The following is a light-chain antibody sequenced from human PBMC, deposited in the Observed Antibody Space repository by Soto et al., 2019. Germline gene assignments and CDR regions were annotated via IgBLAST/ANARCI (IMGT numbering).Light chain of an antibody. Sequence: EIVLTQSPGTLSLSPGERATLSCRASQSVSDNYLAWYQQKPGQAPRLVISGASSRTTGSPDRVSASWSGSDFTLSVSRLEPEDFAVYDCQQYSRAPLTFGQGTKVE. CDR1: QSVSDNY. V-gene: IGKV3-20*01. CDR3: QQYSRAPLT. J-gene: IGKJ1*01. CDR2: GAS.